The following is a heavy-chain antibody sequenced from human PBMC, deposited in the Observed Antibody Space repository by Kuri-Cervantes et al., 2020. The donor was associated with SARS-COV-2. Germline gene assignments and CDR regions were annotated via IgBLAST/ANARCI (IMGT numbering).Heavy chain of an antibody. CDR1: GFTFGSSA. D-gene: IGHD1-26*01. CDR3: ARKDSGSYPNNYYGMDV. Sequence: SVKVSCKASGFTFGSSAVQWVRQTRGQGLEWLGLIVVGSGNTDYAQKFQDRLTLSRDMSTNTAYMELSSLRSDDTAVYYCARKDSGSYPNNYYGMDVWGQGTTVTVSS. J-gene: IGHJ6*02. CDR2: IVVGSGNT. V-gene: IGHV1-58*01.